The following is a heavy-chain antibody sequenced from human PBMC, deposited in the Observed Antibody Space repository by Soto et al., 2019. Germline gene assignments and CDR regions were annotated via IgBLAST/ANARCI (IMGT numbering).Heavy chain of an antibody. D-gene: IGHD3-3*01. CDR2: ISAYNGNT. CDR3: ARGEWSRLDY. Sequence: QVQLVQSGAEVKKPGASMEVSCKASGYTFTNYDISWVRQAPGQGLEWMGWISAYNGNTNYAQNFRGRLTMTTDTSTSTTYMELRSLRSDDTAMYYCARGEWSRLDYWGQGTLVTVSS. CDR1: GYTFTNYD. V-gene: IGHV1-18*01. J-gene: IGHJ4*02.